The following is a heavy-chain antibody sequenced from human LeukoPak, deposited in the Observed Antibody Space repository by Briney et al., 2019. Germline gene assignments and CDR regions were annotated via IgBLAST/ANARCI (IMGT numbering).Heavy chain of an antibody. V-gene: IGHV3-30*02. Sequence: GGSLRLSCAASGFTFSSYGMHWVRQAPGKGLEWVAFIRYDGSNKYYADSVKGRFTISRDNAKNSLYLQMNSLRAEDTAVYYCAREPTYSSSWYTTCDFWGQGTLVTVSS. CDR1: GFTFSSYG. D-gene: IGHD6-13*01. CDR3: AREPTYSSSWYTTCDF. J-gene: IGHJ4*02. CDR2: IRYDGSNK.